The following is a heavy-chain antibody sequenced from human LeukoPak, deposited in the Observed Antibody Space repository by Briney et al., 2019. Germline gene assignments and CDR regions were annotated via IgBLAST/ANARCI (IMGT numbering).Heavy chain of an antibody. J-gene: IGHJ4*02. CDR2: IKQEGSEK. D-gene: IGHD3-10*01. CDR1: GFTFSSYW. Sequence: TGGSLRLSCAASGFTFSSYWMSWVRQAPGKGLEWVANIKQEGSEKYYVDSVKGRFTISRDNAKNTLYLQMNNLRAEDTAVYYCARLVREVTNFESWGQGTLVTVSS. CDR3: ARLVREVTNFES. V-gene: IGHV3-7*01.